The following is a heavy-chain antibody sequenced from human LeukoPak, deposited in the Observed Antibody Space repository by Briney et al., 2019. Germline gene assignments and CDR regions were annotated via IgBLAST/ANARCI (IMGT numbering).Heavy chain of an antibody. J-gene: IGHJ5*02. V-gene: IGHV4-39*01. CDR1: GGSMSSNFYY. CDR2: IYYSGST. CDR3: ARGRSGSYLNWFDP. Sequence: SETLSLTCTVSGGSMSSNFYYWGWIRQPPGKGLEWIGNIYYSGSTYYNPSLKSRVTISVDTSKNQFSLKLSSVTAAVTAVYYCARGRSGSYLNWFDPWGQVTLVTVSS. D-gene: IGHD1-26*01.